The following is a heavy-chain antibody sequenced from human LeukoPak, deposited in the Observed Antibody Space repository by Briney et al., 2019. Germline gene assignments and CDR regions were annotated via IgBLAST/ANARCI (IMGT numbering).Heavy chain of an antibody. J-gene: IGHJ4*02. CDR3: ATSHDYGDY. CDR2: RYYSGNT. Sequence: SETLSLTCTVPGGSISSSSYFWGWIRQPPGRGLEWIGGRYYSGNTYYNPSLKSRVTISVDTSKNQFSLKLSSVTAADTAVYYCATSHDYGDYWGQGTLVTVSS. V-gene: IGHV4-39*01. CDR1: GGSISSSSYF.